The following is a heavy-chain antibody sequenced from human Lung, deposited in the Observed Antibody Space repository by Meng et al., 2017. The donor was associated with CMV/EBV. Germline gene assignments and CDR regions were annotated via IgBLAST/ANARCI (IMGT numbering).Heavy chain of an antibody. D-gene: IGHD4-11*01. Sequence: QGQLEESGPGLVKPSQTLSLTCTVSGGSISSGDYYWSWIRQPPGKGLEWIGYIYYSGSTYYNPSLKSRVTISVDTSKNQFSLKLSSVTAADTAVYYCARDRTTGRYFDYWGQGTLVTVSS. CDR2: IYYSGST. J-gene: IGHJ4*02. V-gene: IGHV4-30-4*01. CDR1: GGSISSGDYY. CDR3: ARDRTTGRYFDY.